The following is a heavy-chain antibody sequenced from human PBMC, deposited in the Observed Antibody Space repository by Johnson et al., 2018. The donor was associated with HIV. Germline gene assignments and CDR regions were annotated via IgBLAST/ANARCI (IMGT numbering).Heavy chain of an antibody. CDR3: ARDFSVRAFDI. CDR1: GFTVSSNY. D-gene: IGHD3-10*01. CDR2: FCSGGST. Sequence: VQLVESGGRLIQPGGSLRLSCVASGFTVSSNYMSWVRQAPGKGLEWVSVFCSGGSTYYADTVKGRFTISRDHSKNQLYLQMKRLRAEDTAVYYCARDFSVRAFDIWGQGTMVTVSS. J-gene: IGHJ3*02. V-gene: IGHV3-53*01.